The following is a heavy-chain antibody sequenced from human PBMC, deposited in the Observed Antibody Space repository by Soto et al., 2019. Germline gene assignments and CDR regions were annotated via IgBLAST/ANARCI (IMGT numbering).Heavy chain of an antibody. CDR2: ISGRNDI. J-gene: IGHJ6*02. CDR1: GFTFSNYS. CDR3: AREYTAWPLAYGLDV. V-gene: IGHV3-21*01. D-gene: IGHD2-2*02. Sequence: GGSLRLSCVGSGFTFSNYSINWVRQAPGKGLEWVSSISGRNDIYYADSVKGRFTISRDNAKNSVSLQMNSLRAEDTAVYYCAREYTAWPLAYGLDVWGQGTTVTVSS.